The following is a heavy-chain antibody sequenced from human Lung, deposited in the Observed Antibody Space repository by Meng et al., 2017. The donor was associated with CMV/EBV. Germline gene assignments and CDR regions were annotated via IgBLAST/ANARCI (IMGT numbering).Heavy chain of an antibody. CDR2: IYHSGGT. J-gene: IGHJ4*02. D-gene: IGHD6-19*01. V-gene: IGHV4-4*02. CDR3: ARDPYATGWAG. CDR1: GGSISISTW. Sequence: QAQRGWSGPGVVKPSGTLSLTWAVSGGSISISTWWSWVRQPPGKGLEWIGEIYHSGGTNYNPSLRGRVTISLDKSKNQFSLTLRSVTAADTAVYYCARDPYATGWAGWGQGTLVTVSS.